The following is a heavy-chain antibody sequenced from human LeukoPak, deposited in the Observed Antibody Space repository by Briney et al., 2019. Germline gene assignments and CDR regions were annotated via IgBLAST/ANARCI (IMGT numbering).Heavy chain of an antibody. CDR1: GGSISSGGYY. D-gene: IGHD3-9*01. CDR2: IYHSGST. Sequence: SETLSLTCTVSGGSISSGGYYWSWIRQPPGKGLEWIGYIYHSGSTYYNPSLKSRVTMSVDTSKNQFSLKLSSVTAADTAVYYCARENLRYFDYWGQGTLVTVSS. J-gene: IGHJ4*02. CDR3: ARENLRYFDY. V-gene: IGHV4-30-2*01.